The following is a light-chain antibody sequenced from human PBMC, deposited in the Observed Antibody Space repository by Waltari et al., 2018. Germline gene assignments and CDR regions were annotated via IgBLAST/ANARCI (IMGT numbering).Light chain of an antibody. Sequence: EIVLTQSPGTLSLSLGERATVSCRASQSVCGALAWYQQKPGQAPRLLIYGASTRATGIPDRFSGSGSGTDFSLTISRLEPDDFAVYYCQHYLRLPVTFGQGTTVEI. CDR2: GAS. CDR3: QHYLRLPVT. CDR1: QSVCGA. J-gene: IGKJ1*01. V-gene: IGKV3-20*01.